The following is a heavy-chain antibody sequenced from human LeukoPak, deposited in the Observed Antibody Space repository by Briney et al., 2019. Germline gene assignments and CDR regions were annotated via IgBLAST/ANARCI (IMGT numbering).Heavy chain of an antibody. Sequence: GGSLRPSCAASGFTVSSNYMSWVRQAPGKGLEWESLIYSDGSTYYADSVQGRFSISRDTSNNTLYLQMNCTRAEDTTVYYCARDRRDYYTYLDWWGQGTLVTVSS. J-gene: IGHJ4*02. V-gene: IGHV3-66*01. CDR1: GFTVSSNY. D-gene: IGHD3-3*01. CDR3: ARDRRDYYTYLDW. CDR2: IYSDGST.